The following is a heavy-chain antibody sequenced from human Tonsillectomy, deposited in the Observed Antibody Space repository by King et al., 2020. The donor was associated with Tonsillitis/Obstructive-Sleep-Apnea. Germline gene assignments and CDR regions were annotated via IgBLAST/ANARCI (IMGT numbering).Heavy chain of an antibody. CDR3: AKEAGGSITSGDRRFDS. CDR1: GFTFGDYA. Sequence: QLVESGGGLVQPGRSLRVACAASGFTFGDYAMHWVRQVPGKGLEWVSGISWNSDITGYADSVKGRFTISRDNAKNSLYLQMNRLRTEDTAFYYCAKEAGGSITSGDRRFDSWGQGTLVTVSS. CDR2: ISWNSDIT. V-gene: IGHV3-9*01. J-gene: IGHJ5*01. D-gene: IGHD3-3*01.